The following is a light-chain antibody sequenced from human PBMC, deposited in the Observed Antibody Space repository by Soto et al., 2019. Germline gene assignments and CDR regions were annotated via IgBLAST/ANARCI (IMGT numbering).Light chain of an antibody. J-gene: IGKJ4*01. CDR1: QSISSY. Sequence: DIQMTQSPSSLSASVGDRVTITCRASQSISSYLNWYQQKPGKVPKLLIYEASSLQSGVPSRFSGSGSGTDFTLTISSLQPEDFATYYCQKSYRNPTFGGGTKVDIK. V-gene: IGKV1-39*01. CDR3: QKSYRNPT. CDR2: EAS.